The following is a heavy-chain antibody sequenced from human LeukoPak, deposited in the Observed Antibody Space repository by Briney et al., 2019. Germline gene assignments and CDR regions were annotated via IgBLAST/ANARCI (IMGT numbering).Heavy chain of an antibody. CDR1: GGSFSGYY. CDR3: ARLDPDCSSTSCRGHFDY. V-gene: IGHV4-30-4*01. Sequence: SETLSLTCAVYGGSFSGYYWSWIRQPPGKGLEWIGYIYYSGSTYYNPSLKSRVTISVDTSKNQFSLKLSSVTAADTAVYYCARLDPDCSSTSCRGHFDYWGQGTLVTVSS. J-gene: IGHJ4*02. D-gene: IGHD2-2*01. CDR2: IYYSGST.